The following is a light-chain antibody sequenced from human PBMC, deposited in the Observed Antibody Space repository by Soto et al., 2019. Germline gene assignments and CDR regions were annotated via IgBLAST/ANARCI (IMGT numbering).Light chain of an antibody. V-gene: IGKV3-20*01. CDR2: GAS. CDR3: QQYDTSPFS. Sequence: EIVLTQSPGTLSLSPGERATLSCRASQSVSINYLAWYQQKPGQAPRLLIYGASSRATGIPDRFIGSGSGTDFTLTISSLEPEDFAVYYCQQYDTSPFSFGQGTKLEIK. J-gene: IGKJ2*01. CDR1: QSVSINY.